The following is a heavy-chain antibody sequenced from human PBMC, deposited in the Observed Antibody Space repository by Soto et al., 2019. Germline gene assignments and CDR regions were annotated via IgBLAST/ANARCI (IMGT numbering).Heavy chain of an antibody. J-gene: IGHJ6*02. CDR2: ISAYNGNT. CDR3: ARAEGEDGWYVYYYYGMDV. V-gene: IGHV1-18*01. CDR1: GYTFTSYG. D-gene: IGHD6-19*01. Sequence: ASVKVSCKASGYTFTSYGISWVRQAPGQGLEWMGWISAYNGNTNYAQKLQGRVTMTTDTSTSTAYMELRSLRSDDTAVYYCARAEGEDGWYVYYYYGMDVWGQGTTVTVSS.